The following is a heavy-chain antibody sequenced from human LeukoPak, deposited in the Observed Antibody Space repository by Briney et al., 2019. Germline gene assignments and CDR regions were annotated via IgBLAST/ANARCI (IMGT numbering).Heavy chain of an antibody. CDR3: AKEIASCGGDCYSLLDY. D-gene: IGHD2-21*02. V-gene: IGHV3-23*01. Sequence: GGSLRLSCAASGFTFNSASMGWVRLAPGKGLQWVSVLSGASGRAYYADSVKGRFTISRDNSKNTVFLQMNSLRVEDTAVYYCAKEIASCGGDCYSLLDYWGHGSLVTVSS. CDR1: GFTFNSAS. J-gene: IGHJ4*01. CDR2: LSGASGRA.